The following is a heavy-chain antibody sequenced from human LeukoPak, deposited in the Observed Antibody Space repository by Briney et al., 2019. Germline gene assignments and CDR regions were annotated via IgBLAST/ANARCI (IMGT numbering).Heavy chain of an antibody. CDR1: GGSISSSSYY. CDR3: ARVSRQQLATFDY. D-gene: IGHD6-13*01. V-gene: IGHV4-39*07. J-gene: IGHJ4*02. CDR2: IYYSGST. Sequence: SETLSLTCTVSGGSISSSSYYWGWIRQPPGKGLEWIGSIYYSGSTYYNPSLKSRVTISVDTSKNQFSLKLSSVTAADTAVYYCARVSRQQLATFDYWGQGTLVTVSS.